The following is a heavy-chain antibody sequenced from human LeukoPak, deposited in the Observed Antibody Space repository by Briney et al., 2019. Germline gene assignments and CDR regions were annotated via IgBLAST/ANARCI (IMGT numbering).Heavy chain of an antibody. CDR2: ISSNGGST. Sequence: GGSLRLSCAASGFTFSSYAMHWVRQAPGKGLEYVSAISSNGGSTYYANSVKGRFTISRDNSKNTLYLQMNSLRAEDTAVYYCAKAQKGSGGPTYFDYWGQGTLVTVSS. CDR3: AKAQKGSGGPTYFDY. J-gene: IGHJ4*02. D-gene: IGHD2-15*01. CDR1: GFTFSSYA. V-gene: IGHV3-64*01.